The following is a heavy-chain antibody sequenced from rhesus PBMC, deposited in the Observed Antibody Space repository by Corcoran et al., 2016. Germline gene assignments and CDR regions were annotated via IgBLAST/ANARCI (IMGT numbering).Heavy chain of an antibody. D-gene: IGHD6-31*01. CDR1: GGSMSESSF. CDR3: ASARSSSGQGWYFDL. J-gene: IGHJ2*01. CDR2: IYANSVTT. Sequence: QVRFQESGPGLVKTSETLSPTGAVSGGSMSESSFLTWIRQPPGAGLEWFGNIYANSVTTYNPSLKSRVTISKDTSNNQFFLKVTSVTAADTAVYYCASARSSSGQGWYFDLWGPGTPITISS. V-gene: IGHV4S9*01.